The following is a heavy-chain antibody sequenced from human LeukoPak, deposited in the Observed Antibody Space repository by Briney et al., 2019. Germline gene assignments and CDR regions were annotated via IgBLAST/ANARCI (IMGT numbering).Heavy chain of an antibody. D-gene: IGHD1-26*01. Sequence: GESLKISRKGSGYSFTSYCIGWGRQMPRESLGWRGTVYPGDSDTRYRPSLQGPVTISAHKTSNTTYLHWSSLKASATAMCYCARQEKLSAGSRRVDYGGQGTLVTVSS. CDR1: GYSFTSYC. CDR3: ARQEKLSAGSRRVDY. CDR2: VYPGDSDT. V-gene: IGHV5-51*01. J-gene: IGHJ4*02.